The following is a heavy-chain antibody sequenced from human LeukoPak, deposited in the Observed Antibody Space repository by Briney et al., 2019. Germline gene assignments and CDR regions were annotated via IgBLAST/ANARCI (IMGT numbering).Heavy chain of an antibody. CDR2: INHSGST. CDR3: ARDRVLLWFGELSGPNWFDP. V-gene: IGHV4-39*07. J-gene: IGHJ5*02. CDR1: GGSISSSSYY. Sequence: SETLSLTCTVSGGSISSSSYYWGWIRQPPGKGLEWIGEINHSGSTNYNPSLKSRVTISVGTSKNQFSLKLSSVTAADTAVYYCARDRVLLWFGELSGPNWFDPWGQGTLVTVSS. D-gene: IGHD3-10*01.